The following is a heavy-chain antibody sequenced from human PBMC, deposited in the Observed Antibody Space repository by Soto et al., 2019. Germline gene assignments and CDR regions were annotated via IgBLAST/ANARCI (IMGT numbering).Heavy chain of an antibody. V-gene: IGHV1-18*04. CDR2: ISAYNGNT. Sequence: GASVKVSCKASGYTFTSYGISWVRQAPGQGLEWMGWISAYNGNTSYAQKLQGRVTMTTDTSTSTAYMELRSLRSDDTAVYYCARVPHVIAVAGTGYYYGMDVWGQGTTVTVSS. J-gene: IGHJ6*02. CDR3: ARVPHVIAVAGTGYYYGMDV. D-gene: IGHD6-19*01. CDR1: GYTFTSYG.